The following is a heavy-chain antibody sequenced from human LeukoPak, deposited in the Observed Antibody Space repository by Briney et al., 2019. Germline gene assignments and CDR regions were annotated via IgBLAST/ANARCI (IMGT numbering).Heavy chain of an antibody. D-gene: IGHD1-26*01. CDR3: ARDLMLGATGSFDD. Sequence: GGSLRLSCAASGFTFSSYRMNWVRQAPGKGLEWASYISSSSSTIYYADSVKGRFTISRDNARNSLYLQMNSLRAEDTAFYYCARDLMLGATGSFDDWGQGTLVTVSS. CDR2: ISSSSSTI. CDR1: GFTFSSYR. V-gene: IGHV3-48*04. J-gene: IGHJ4*02.